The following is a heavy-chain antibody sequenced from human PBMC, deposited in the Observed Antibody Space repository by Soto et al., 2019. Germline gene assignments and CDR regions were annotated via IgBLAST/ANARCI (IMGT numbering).Heavy chain of an antibody. V-gene: IGHV4-38-2*01. D-gene: IGHD1-26*01. CDR1: GYSISSGYY. Sequence: PSETLSLTCAVSGYSISSGYYWGWIRQPPGKGLEWIGSIYHSGRTYYNPSLKSRLTISLDTSKNQFSLKLTSVTAADKALYFCATTSGRLPYCGQGPLVTVYS. CDR3: ATTSGRLPY. CDR2: IYHSGRT. J-gene: IGHJ4*02.